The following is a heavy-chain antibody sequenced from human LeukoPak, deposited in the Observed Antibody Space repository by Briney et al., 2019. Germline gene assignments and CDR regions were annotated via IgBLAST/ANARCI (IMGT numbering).Heavy chain of an antibody. Sequence: GRSLRLSCTTSGFTLGDYGLTWVRQAPGKGLEWVGFIRSKAFGGTTEYAASVKGRFTISRDDSKSIAHLQMSSLKTEDTAVYYCTRVGSSFFYFFDFWGQGTLVTVSS. CDR2: IRSKAFGGTT. CDR3: TRVGSSFFYFFDF. CDR1: GFTLGDYG. D-gene: IGHD6-13*01. V-gene: IGHV3-49*04. J-gene: IGHJ4*02.